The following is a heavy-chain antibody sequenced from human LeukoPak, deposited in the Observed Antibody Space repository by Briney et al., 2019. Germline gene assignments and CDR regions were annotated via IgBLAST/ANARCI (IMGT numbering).Heavy chain of an antibody. Sequence: GASVKVSCKASGGTSSIYTITWVRQAPGQGLEWMGGIIPIFRTPNYAQKFQGRVTITTDESTSTAYMELSSLKSDDTAIYYCARVDRYYFYLDVWGKGTTVTVSS. CDR1: GGTSSIYT. CDR3: ARVDRYYFYLDV. J-gene: IGHJ6*03. V-gene: IGHV1-69*05. CDR2: IIPIFRTP.